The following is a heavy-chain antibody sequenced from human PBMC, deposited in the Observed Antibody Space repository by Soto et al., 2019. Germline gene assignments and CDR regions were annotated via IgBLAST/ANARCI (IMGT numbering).Heavy chain of an antibody. CDR2: IYYRGNA. CDR3: ARLEGLATISYYFDF. Sequence: SETLSLTCAVSGGSISSSSYYWAWIRQPPGKGLEWIGSIYYRGNAYYNPSLQTRVTISLDKSKSQFSLKLNSMTAADSAVYFCARLEGLATISYYFDFWGPGALVTVSS. D-gene: IGHD3-9*01. CDR1: GGSISSSSYY. V-gene: IGHV4-39*01. J-gene: IGHJ4*02.